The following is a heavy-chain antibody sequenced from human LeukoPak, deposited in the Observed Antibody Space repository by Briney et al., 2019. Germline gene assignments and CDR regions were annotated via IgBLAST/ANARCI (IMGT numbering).Heavy chain of an antibody. V-gene: IGHV3-48*01. Sequence: PGGSLRLSCAASGFTFSSYSMNWVRQAPWKGLEWVSYISSSSGTTIYYADSVKGRFTISRDNAKTSLYLQMNSLRAEDAAVYYCTRGSSGWYLFDHWGQGTLVTVSS. CDR1: GFTFSSYS. D-gene: IGHD6-19*01. CDR3: TRGSSGWYLFDH. CDR2: ISSSSGTTI. J-gene: IGHJ4*02.